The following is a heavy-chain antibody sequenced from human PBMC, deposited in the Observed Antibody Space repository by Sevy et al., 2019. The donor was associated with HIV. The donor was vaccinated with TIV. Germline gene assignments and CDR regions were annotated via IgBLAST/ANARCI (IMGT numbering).Heavy chain of an antibody. V-gene: IGHV4-59*01. D-gene: IGHD5-12*01. Sequence: SETLSLTCTVSGGSISAYYWSWIRQPPGKGLEYLGYIYYTGGTNYNPSLKSRVTISVDTSKNQFSLELSSVTAADKAVYYCARAPPVRSGDDSLNWFDPWGQGTLVTVSS. CDR2: IYYTGGT. CDR3: ARAPPVRSGDDSLNWFDP. J-gene: IGHJ5*02. CDR1: GGSISAYY.